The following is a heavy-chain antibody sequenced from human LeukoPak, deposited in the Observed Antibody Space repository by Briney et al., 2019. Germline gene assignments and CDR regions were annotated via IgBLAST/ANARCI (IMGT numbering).Heavy chain of an antibody. CDR2: ISDDGSNE. CDR1: GFTFSASS. Sequence: GGSLRLSCAASGFTFSASSMHWVRQAPGKGLEWVALISDDGSNESFADSVKGRFTISRDNSKNTLYLQMNSLRADDTAVYYCARDHQVSYFDYWGQGTLVTVSS. CDR3: ARDHQVSYFDY. V-gene: IGHV3-30*04. D-gene: IGHD6-6*01. J-gene: IGHJ4*02.